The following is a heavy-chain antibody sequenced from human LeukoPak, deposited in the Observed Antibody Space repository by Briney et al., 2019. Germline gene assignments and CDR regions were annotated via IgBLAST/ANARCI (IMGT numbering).Heavy chain of an antibody. Sequence: GESLKISCKGSGYSFTSYWIGWVRQMPGKGLEWMGIIYPGDSDTRYSPSFQGQVTISADKSISTAYLQWSSLKASDTAMYYCARRVLVPAALGEIYAFDIWGQGTMVTVSS. J-gene: IGHJ3*02. D-gene: IGHD2-2*01. CDR1: GYSFTSYW. CDR3: ARRVLVPAALGEIYAFDI. CDR2: IYPGDSDT. V-gene: IGHV5-51*01.